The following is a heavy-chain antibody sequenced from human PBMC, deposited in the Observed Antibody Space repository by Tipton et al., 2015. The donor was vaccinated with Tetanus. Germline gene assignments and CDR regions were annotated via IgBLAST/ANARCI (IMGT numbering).Heavy chain of an antibody. V-gene: IGHV4-30-4*08. Sequence: TLSLTCSVSGASISGSGHYWTWIRQPPGKGLESIGYIYYSGSTYYNPSLRSRVTISVDTSKNQFSLRLSSVTAADTAVYYCARDHGITWGGMGYYYGMDVWGQGTTVTVSS. CDR2: IYYSGST. D-gene: IGHD3-16*01. CDR3: ARDHGITWGGMGYYYGMDV. CDR1: GASISGSGHY. J-gene: IGHJ6*02.